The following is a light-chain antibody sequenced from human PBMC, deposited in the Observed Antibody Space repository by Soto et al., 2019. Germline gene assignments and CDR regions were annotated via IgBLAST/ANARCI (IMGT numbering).Light chain of an antibody. Sequence: EIVLAQSPATLYLTPGERANLSCGANQSLSSYVAWYEQTPGQAPRLLIDEASNRATGIPARFSGSGSGTDFTLTISSLEPEDFAVYYCQQRSNWPPEITFGQGTRLE. V-gene: IGKV3-11*01. CDR3: QQRSNWPPEIT. J-gene: IGKJ5*01. CDR2: EAS. CDR1: QSLSSY.